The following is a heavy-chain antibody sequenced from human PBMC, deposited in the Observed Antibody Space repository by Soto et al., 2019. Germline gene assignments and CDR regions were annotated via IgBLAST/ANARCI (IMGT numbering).Heavy chain of an antibody. J-gene: IGHJ6*02. V-gene: IGHV4-4*02. Sequence: SETLSLTCGVSGDSITTYKWWTWVRQTPGRGLEWIGEIYDSGNTRYNPSLRSRVTISKDTSKNQLSLKLNSVTVADTAVYYCATCQLGEYYYAMDMWGQGTTVTVSS. D-gene: IGHD7-27*01. CDR1: GDSITTYKW. CDR2: IYDSGNT. CDR3: ATCQLGEYYYAMDM.